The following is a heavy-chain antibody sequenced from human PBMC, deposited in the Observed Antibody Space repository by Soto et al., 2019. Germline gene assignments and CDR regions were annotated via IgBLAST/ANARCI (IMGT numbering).Heavy chain of an antibody. D-gene: IGHD3-10*01. Sequence: EVQLLESGGGLVQPGGSLRLSCAASGFTFSSYDMSWVRQAPGKGLEWVSAISGSGGSTYYADHGKGRLTISRDNSKNKLYLRMNRLIAVDTAVYHCAKEREEYYYGSGTGLYPKDFDYWGQGSLVTVCS. J-gene: IGHJ4*02. V-gene: IGHV3-23*01. CDR2: ISGSGGST. CDR3: AKEREEYYYGSGTGLYPKDFDY. CDR1: GFTFSSYD.